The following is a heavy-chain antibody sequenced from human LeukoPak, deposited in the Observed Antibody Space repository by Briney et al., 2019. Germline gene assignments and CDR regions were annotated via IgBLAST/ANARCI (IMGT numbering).Heavy chain of an antibody. CDR1: GFTFSSYA. Sequence: GGSLRLSCAASGFTFSSYAMSWVRQAPGKGLEWVANIKQDGSEKYYVDSVKGRFTISRDNAKNSLYLQMNSLRAEDTAVYYCARDWDTAMIYYFDYWGQGTLVTVSS. CDR3: ARDWDTAMIYYFDY. D-gene: IGHD5-18*01. V-gene: IGHV3-7*01. J-gene: IGHJ4*02. CDR2: IKQDGSEK.